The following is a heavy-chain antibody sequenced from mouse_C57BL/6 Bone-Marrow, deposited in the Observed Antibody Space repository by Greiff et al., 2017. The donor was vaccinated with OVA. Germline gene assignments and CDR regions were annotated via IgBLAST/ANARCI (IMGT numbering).Heavy chain of an antibody. J-gene: IGHJ4*01. V-gene: IGHV5-17*01. CDR3: ASYDGYYEDDAMDY. D-gene: IGHD2-3*01. CDR1: GFTFSDYG. CDR2: ISSGSSTI. Sequence: EVKVVESGGGLVKPGGSLKLSCAASGFTFSDYGMHWVRQAPEKGLEWVAYISSGSSTIYYADTVKGRFTISRDNSKNTRYLQMTSLRSEDTAMYYCASYDGYYEDDAMDYWGQGTSVTVSS.